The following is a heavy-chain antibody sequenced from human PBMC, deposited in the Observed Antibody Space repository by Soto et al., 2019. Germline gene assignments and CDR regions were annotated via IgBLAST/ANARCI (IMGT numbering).Heavy chain of an antibody. D-gene: IGHD3-10*01. V-gene: IGHV3-9*01. J-gene: IGHJ3*02. CDR1: GFTFDDYA. CDR2: ISWNSGSI. CDR3: AKDKFGEWHAFDI. Sequence: EVQLVESGGGLVQPGRSLRLSCAASGFTFDDYAMHWVRQAPGKGLEWVSGISWNSGSIGYADSVKGRFTISRDNAKNSLYLQMNSLSAEATALYCCAKDKFGEWHAFDIWGRGTMVTVSS.